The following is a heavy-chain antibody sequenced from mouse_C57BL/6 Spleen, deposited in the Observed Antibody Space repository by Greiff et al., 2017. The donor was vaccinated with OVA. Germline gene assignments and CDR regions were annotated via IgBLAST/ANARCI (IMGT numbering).Heavy chain of an antibody. V-gene: IGHV5-15*01. CDR2: ISNLAYSI. Sequence: EVQRVESGGGLVQPGGSLKLSCAASGFTFSDYGMAWVRQAPRKGPEWVAFISNLAYSIYYADTVTGRFTISRENAKNTLYLEMSSLRSEDTAMYYCARQGTAQAAWFAYWGQGTLVTVSA. J-gene: IGHJ3*01. CDR3: ARQGTAQAAWFAY. CDR1: GFTFSDYG. D-gene: IGHD3-2*02.